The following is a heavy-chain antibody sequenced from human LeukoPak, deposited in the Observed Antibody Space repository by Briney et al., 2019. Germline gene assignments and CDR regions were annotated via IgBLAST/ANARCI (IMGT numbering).Heavy chain of an antibody. J-gene: IGHJ3*02. CDR1: GGSFSGYY. V-gene: IGHV4-34*01. Sequence: PSETLSLTCAVYGGSFSGYYWSWIRQPPGKGLEWIGEINHSGSTNYNPSLKSRVTISVDTSKNQFSLKLSSVTAADTAVYYCARTKIDYYDSSGYYYCAFDIWGQGTMVTVSS. CDR2: INHSGST. D-gene: IGHD3-22*01. CDR3: ARTKIDYYDSSGYYYCAFDI.